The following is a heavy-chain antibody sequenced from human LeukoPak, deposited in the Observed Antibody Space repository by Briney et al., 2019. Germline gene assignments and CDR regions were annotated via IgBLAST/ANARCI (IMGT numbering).Heavy chain of an antibody. V-gene: IGHV3-23*01. D-gene: IGHD1-1*01. CDR3: ARVGSNNWYFDY. CDR1: GFTFSSYA. J-gene: IGHJ4*02. Sequence: PGGSLRLSCAASGFTFSSYAMSWVRQAPGKGLEWVSAISGSGGSTYYADSVKGRFTISRDNSKNTLYVQMNCLRAEDTAVYYCARVGSNNWYFDYWGQGTLVTVSS. CDR2: ISGSGGST.